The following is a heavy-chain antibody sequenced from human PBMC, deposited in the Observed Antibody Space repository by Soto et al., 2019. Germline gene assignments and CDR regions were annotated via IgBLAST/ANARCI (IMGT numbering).Heavy chain of an antibody. CDR3: ARKYCSSTSCYIRRNYYYYGMDV. CDR1: GYTFTSYC. CDR2: ISAYNGNT. Sequence: ASVKVSCKASGYTFTSYCFTWVRQAPGQGLEWMGWISAYNGNTNYAQKLQGRVTMTTDTSTSTAYMELRSLRSDDTAVYYCARKYCSSTSCYIRRNYYYYGMDVWGQGTTVTVSS. J-gene: IGHJ6*02. V-gene: IGHV1-18*04. D-gene: IGHD2-2*02.